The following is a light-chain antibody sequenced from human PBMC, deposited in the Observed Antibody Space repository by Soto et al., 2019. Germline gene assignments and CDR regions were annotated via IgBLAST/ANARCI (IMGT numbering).Light chain of an antibody. Sequence: IVMTQSPATLSVSPGERATLSCRASQSVRSNLAWYQQKPGQAPRLLIYGVSTRATGIPDRFSGSGSGTEFTLTISSLQSEDFAVYCCQQYNNWPPTFGQGTKVDIK. V-gene: IGKV3-15*01. J-gene: IGKJ1*01. CDR3: QQYNNWPPT. CDR1: QSVRSN. CDR2: GVS.